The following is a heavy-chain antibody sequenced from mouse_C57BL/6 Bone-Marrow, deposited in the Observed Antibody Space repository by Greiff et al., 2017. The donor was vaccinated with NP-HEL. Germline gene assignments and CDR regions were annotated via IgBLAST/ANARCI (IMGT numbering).Heavy chain of an antibody. Sequence: QVQLKQSGAELMKPGASVKLSCKATGYTFTGYWIEWVKQRPGHGLEWIGEILPGSGSTNYNEKFKGKATFTADTSSNTAYMQLSSLTTEDSAIYYCAREKSLYYFDSWGQGTTLTVSS. J-gene: IGHJ2*01. CDR2: ILPGSGST. CDR1: GYTFTGYW. CDR3: AREKSLYYFDS. V-gene: IGHV1-9*01.